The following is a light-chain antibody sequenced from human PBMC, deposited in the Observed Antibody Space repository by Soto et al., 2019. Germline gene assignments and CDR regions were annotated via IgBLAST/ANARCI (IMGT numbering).Light chain of an antibody. Sequence: DIQMTQSPSTLSESVGDRVTITCRASQTISSSLAWYQQKPGKAPKLLIYKASTLKSGVPSRFSGSGSGTEFTLTISSLQPDDFATYYCQQYNSYTWTFGQGTKVDI. V-gene: IGKV1-5*03. J-gene: IGKJ1*01. CDR1: QTISSS. CDR3: QQYNSYTWT. CDR2: KAS.